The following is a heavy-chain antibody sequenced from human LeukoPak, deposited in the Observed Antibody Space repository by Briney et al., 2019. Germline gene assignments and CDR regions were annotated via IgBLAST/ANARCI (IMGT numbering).Heavy chain of an antibody. D-gene: IGHD2-2*02. CDR1: GGSISSYY. CDR2: IYYSGST. CDR3: ARDRYCSSISCYTDAFDI. Sequence: SETLSLTCTVSGGSISSYYWSWIRQPPGKGLEWIGYIYYSGSTNYNPSLKSRVTISVDTSKNQFSLKLSSVTAADTAVYYCARDRYCSSISCYTDAFDIWGQGTMVTVSS. V-gene: IGHV4-59*01. J-gene: IGHJ3*02.